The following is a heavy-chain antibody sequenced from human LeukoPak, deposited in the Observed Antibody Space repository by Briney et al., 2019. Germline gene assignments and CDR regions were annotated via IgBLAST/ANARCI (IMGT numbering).Heavy chain of an antibody. J-gene: IGHJ4*02. CDR3: ARGRRNFAY. Sequence: SQTLSLTCTVSGGSISSGSYYWSWIRQPAGKGLEWIGRIYTSGSTNYNPSLKSRVTISVDTSKNQFSLKLSSVTAADTAVYYCARGRRNFAYWRQGPLVTVSS. V-gene: IGHV4-61*02. CDR1: GGSISSGSYY. CDR2: IYTSGST.